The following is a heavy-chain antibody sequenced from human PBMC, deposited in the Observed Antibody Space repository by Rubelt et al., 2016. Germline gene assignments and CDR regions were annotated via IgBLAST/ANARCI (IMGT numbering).Heavy chain of an antibody. Sequence: EVQLVESGGGLVKPGESLRLSCTASEFTFSDGWMSWVRQAPGKGLEWVGRIKSKREGGTTDYAAPVKGRFTISRDDSENTLYLRMNGLKTEDTAIYYCTTACYDFWSGTDYFDYWGQGALVTVSS. D-gene: IGHD3-3*01. V-gene: IGHV3-15*01. CDR3: TTACYDFWSGTDYFDY. CDR2: IKSKREGGTT. J-gene: IGHJ4*02. CDR1: EFTFSDGW.